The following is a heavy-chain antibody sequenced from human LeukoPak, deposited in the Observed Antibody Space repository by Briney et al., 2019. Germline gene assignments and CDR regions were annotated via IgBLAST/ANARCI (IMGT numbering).Heavy chain of an antibody. J-gene: IGHJ4*02. CDR1: GFTVSSNY. V-gene: IGHV3-66*02. D-gene: IGHD6-13*01. Sequence: PGGSLRLSCAASGFTVSSNYMSWVRQAPGKGLEWVSVIYSGGSTYYADSVKGRFTISRDNSKSTLYLQMNSLRAEDTAVYYCARDLIAAAGTAGYWGQGTLVTVSS. CDR3: ARDLIAAAGTAGY. CDR2: IYSGGST.